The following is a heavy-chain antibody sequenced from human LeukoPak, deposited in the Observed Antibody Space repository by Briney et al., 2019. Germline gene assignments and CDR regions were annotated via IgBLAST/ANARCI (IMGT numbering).Heavy chain of an antibody. CDR2: IFSGNST. CDR1: GVTVRSNY. D-gene: IGHD3-3*01. J-gene: IGHJ3*02. CDR3: ARWRPIDAFDI. V-gene: IGHV3-53*01. Sequence: GGSLRLSCAASGVTVRSNYMNWVRQAPGKGLEWVALIFSGNSTYYADSVKGRFTISRDNSKNTLFLQMNSLRAEDTAMYYCARWRPIDAFDIWGQGTMVIVSS.